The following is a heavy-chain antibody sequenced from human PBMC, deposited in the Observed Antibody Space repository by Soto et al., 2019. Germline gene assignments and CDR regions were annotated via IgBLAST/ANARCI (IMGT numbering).Heavy chain of an antibody. CDR1: GYTFDSYG. CDR3: VRDVSVSSGSFEGY. J-gene: IGHJ4*02. D-gene: IGHD1-1*01. Sequence: QVQLVQSGAEVKKPGASVRVSCKASGYTFDSYGLNWVRQAPGQGLEWMGWISTHTGNTDYPQRFQGRVTMTTDKSTSTAFLDLRSLTSDDTAVYYCVRDVSVSSGSFEGYWGQGTLVSVSS. V-gene: IGHV1-18*01. CDR2: ISTHTGNT.